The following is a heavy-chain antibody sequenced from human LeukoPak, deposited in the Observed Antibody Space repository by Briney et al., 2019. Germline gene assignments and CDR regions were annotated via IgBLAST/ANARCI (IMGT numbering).Heavy chain of an antibody. CDR1: GGTFSSYA. CDR2: MNPNSGNT. J-gene: IGHJ3*02. Sequence: VASVKVSCKASGGTFSSYAISWVRQATGQGLEWMGWMNPNSGNTGYAQKFQGRVTITRNTSISTAYMELSSLRSEDTAVYYCARFGYCSSTSCYGDAFDIWGQGTMVTVSS. D-gene: IGHD2-2*01. V-gene: IGHV1-8*03. CDR3: ARFGYCSSTSCYGDAFDI.